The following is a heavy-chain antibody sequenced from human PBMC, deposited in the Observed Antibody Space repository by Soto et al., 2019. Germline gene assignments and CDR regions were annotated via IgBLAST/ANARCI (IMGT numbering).Heavy chain of an antibody. V-gene: IGHV3-30*18. Sequence: GGSLRLSCAASGFTFSSYGMHWVRQAPGKGLEWVAVILSDGNNKFYADSVKGRFTISRDNSKNTLYLQMDSLRVEDTAVYYCAKGRANSCAIDSWGQGTLLPVSS. J-gene: IGHJ4*02. D-gene: IGHD1-1*01. CDR3: AKGRANSCAIDS. CDR1: GFTFSSYG. CDR2: ILSDGNNK.